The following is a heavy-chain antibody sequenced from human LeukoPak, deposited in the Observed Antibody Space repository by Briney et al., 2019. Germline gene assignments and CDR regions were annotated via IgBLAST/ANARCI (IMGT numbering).Heavy chain of an antibody. CDR1: GFTFGTYW. Sequence: GGSLRLSCAASGFTFGTYWMSWVRQAPGKGLEWVANIKQDGSAKYYVDSLKGRFTISRDNAKNSLYLQMNSLRAEDTAVYYCARGYSGYYVWGQGTLVTVSS. J-gene: IGHJ4*02. CDR2: IKQDGSAK. D-gene: IGHD5-12*01. CDR3: ARGYSGYYV. V-gene: IGHV3-7*04.